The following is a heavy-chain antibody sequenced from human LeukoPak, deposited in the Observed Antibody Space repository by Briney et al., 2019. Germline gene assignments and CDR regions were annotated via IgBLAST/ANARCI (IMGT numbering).Heavy chain of an antibody. D-gene: IGHD5-12*01. CDR3: ARGKSGYSGYLYYYGMDV. Sequence: QPGGSLRLSCAASGFTFSSYSMNWVRQAPGKGLEWVSYISSGSSSIYYADSVKGRFTISRDNAKNSMYLQMNSLRAEDTAVYFCARGKSGYSGYLYYYGMDVWGQGTTVTVSS. J-gene: IGHJ6*02. CDR2: ISSGSSSI. CDR1: GFTFSSYS. V-gene: IGHV3-48*04.